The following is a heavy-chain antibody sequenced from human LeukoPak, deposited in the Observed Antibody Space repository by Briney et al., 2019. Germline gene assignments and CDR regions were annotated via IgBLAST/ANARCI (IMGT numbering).Heavy chain of an antibody. Sequence: PSETLSLTWTVSGGSISSSSYYWGWIRQPPGKGLEWIGSIYYSGSTYYNPSLKSRGTISVDTSKNPFSLKLSAVTAADTAVYYCARERVRGAAAGGGYFDLWGRGTLVTVSS. V-gene: IGHV4-39*07. CDR2: IYYSGST. CDR3: ARERVRGAAAGGGYFDL. D-gene: IGHD3-10*01. CDR1: GGSISSSSYY. J-gene: IGHJ2*01.